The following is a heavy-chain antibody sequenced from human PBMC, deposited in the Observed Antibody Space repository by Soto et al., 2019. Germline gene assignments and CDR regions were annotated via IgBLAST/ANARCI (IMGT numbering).Heavy chain of an antibody. V-gene: IGHV5-51*01. CDR2: IYPGDSDT. CDR1: GYSFTSYW. J-gene: IGHJ6*01. CDR3: ARYSNYARYYCYGMDV. Sequence: GESLKISCKGSGYSFTSYWIGWVRQMPGKGLEWMGIIYPGDSDTRYSPSFQGQVTISADKSISTAYLQWSSLKASDTAMYYCARYSNYARYYCYGMDVWGQGTTVIVYS. D-gene: IGHD4-4*01.